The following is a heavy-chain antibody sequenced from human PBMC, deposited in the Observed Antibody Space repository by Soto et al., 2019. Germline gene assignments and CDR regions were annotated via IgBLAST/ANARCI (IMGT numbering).Heavy chain of an antibody. CDR3: ASTSYFDNSSSAY. CDR1: GGSISSDNYC. J-gene: IGHJ4*02. V-gene: IGHV4-30-4*01. CDR2: IYYSGST. Sequence: SETLSLTCTVSGGSISSDNYCWSWIRQPPGKGLEWIGYIYYSGSTYYNPSLKSRLIISLDTSKNQFSLKLSSVTAADTAVYYCASTSYFDNSSSAYWGQGTLVTVS. D-gene: IGHD3-22*01.